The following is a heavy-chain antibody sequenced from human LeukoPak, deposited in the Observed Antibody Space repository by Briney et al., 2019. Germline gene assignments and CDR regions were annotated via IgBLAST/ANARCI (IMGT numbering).Heavy chain of an antibody. Sequence: SETLSLTCTVSGYSISSGYYWGWIRQPPGKGLEWIGSIYHSGSTYYNPSLKSRVTISVDTSKNQFSLKLSSVTAADTAVYYCARQPMVRGRADYWGQGTLVTVSS. CDR3: ARQPMVRGRADY. J-gene: IGHJ4*02. CDR1: GYSISSGYY. CDR2: IYHSGST. D-gene: IGHD3-10*01. V-gene: IGHV4-38-2*02.